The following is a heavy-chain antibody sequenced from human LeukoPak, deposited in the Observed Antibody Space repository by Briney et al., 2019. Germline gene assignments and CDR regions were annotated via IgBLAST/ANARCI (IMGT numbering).Heavy chain of an antibody. Sequence: SETLSLTCAVYGGSFSGYYWSWIRQPPGKGLEWIGEINHSGSTNYNPSLKSRVTISVDTSKNQFSLKLSSVTAADTAVYYCARLRYSSSWFQHWGQGTLVTVSS. D-gene: IGHD6-13*01. V-gene: IGHV4-34*01. J-gene: IGHJ1*01. CDR3: ARLRYSSSWFQH. CDR2: INHSGST. CDR1: GGSFSGYY.